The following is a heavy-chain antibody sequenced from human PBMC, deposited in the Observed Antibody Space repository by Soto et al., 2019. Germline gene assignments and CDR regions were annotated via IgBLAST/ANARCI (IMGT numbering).Heavy chain of an antibody. CDR2: INHSGST. CDR1: GGSFSGYY. CDR3: GREVRTTETTYYYYYLDV. Sequence: TSETLSLTCAVYGGSFSGYYWSWIRQPPGKGLEWIGEINHSGSTNYNPSLKSRVTISVDTSKNQFSLKLSSVTAADTAVYYFGREVRTTETTYYYYYLDVGGKGPPAPVPS. J-gene: IGHJ6*03. D-gene: IGHD1-1*01. V-gene: IGHV4-34*01.